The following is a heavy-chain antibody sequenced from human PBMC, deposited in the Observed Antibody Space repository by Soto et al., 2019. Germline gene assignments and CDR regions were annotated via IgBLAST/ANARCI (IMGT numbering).Heavy chain of an antibody. D-gene: IGHD6-13*01. CDR2: IYQSGST. J-gene: IGHJ4*02. V-gene: IGHV4-4*02. CDR3: ARCIAAAGPIDY. CDR1: GGAISSSKW. Sequence: TSETLSLTCAVSGGAISSSKWWSWVRQPPGKGLEWIGEIYQSGSTNYNPSLESRVSMSVDKSKNQFSLKLSSVTAADTAVYYCARCIAAAGPIDYWGQGTLVTVSS.